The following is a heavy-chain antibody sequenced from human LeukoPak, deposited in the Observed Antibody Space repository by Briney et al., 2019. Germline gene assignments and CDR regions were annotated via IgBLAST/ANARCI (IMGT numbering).Heavy chain of an antibody. CDR1: GGSFSGYY. CDR2: INHSGST. D-gene: IGHD2-15*01. V-gene: IGHV4-34*01. CDR3: ARQPLGYCSGGSCYTLSNDY. Sequence: SETLSLTCAVYGGSFSGYYWSWIRQPPGEGLEWIGEINHSGSTNYNPSLKSRVTISVDTSENQFSLKLSSVTAADTAVYYCARQPLGYCSGGSCYTLSNDYWGQGTLVTVSS. J-gene: IGHJ4*02.